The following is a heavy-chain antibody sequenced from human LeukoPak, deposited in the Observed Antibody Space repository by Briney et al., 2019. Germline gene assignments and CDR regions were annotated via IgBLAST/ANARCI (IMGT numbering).Heavy chain of an antibody. Sequence: GGSLRLSCVVSGFSVSNNYIIWVRQAPGNGLERVSVIYGDGRTSHSASVRGRFTISRDNSKNIVSLQMNNLRAEDTAVYYCARGRGLGVVSPYFDYWGQGTLVTVSS. J-gene: IGHJ4*02. V-gene: IGHV3-53*01. CDR2: IYGDGRT. CDR3: ARGRGLGVVSPYFDY. CDR1: GFSVSNNY. D-gene: IGHD3-3*01.